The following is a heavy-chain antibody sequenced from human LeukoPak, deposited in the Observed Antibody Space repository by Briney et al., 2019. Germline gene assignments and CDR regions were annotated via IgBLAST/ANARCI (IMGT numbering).Heavy chain of an antibody. CDR3: ARDPRDGYNCPFDY. CDR1: GYTFTDYF. Sequence: ASVKVSCKASGYTFTDYFIHWVRQAPGQGLEWMGRVDPNSGGTNSAQKFQGRVTMTRDTSITTAYMELSRLTSDDTAVYYCARDPRDGYNCPFDYWGQGTLVTVSS. J-gene: IGHJ4*02. V-gene: IGHV1-2*06. CDR2: VDPNSGGT. D-gene: IGHD5-24*01.